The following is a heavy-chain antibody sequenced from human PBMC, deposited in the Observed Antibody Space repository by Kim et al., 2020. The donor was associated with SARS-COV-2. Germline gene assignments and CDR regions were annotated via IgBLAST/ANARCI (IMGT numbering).Heavy chain of an antibody. J-gene: IGHJ4*02. CDR3: AKGGIGVVTAFDY. D-gene: IGHD2-21*02. CDR1: GFTFSDYA. CDR2: ISSSGYST. Sequence: GGSLRLSCAASGFTFSDYAMSWVRQAPGKGLEWVSAISSSGYSTYYADSVKGRFTISRDKYQNTLYLQMNSLKAEDTAVYYCAKGGIGVVTAFDYWGQGT. V-gene: IGHV3-23*01.